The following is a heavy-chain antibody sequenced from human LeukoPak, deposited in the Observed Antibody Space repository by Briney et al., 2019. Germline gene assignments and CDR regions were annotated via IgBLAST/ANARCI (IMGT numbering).Heavy chain of an antibody. J-gene: IGHJ4*02. Sequence: ASVKVSCKASGGTFSSYAISWVRQAPGQGREGVGGIIPIFGTANYTQKLQGRVTITADESTSTAYMELSSLRSEDTAVYYCARAGIAAAGTLDYWGQGTLVTVSS. CDR2: IIPIFGTA. D-gene: IGHD6-13*01. CDR3: ARAGIAAAGTLDY. CDR1: GGTFSSYA. V-gene: IGHV1-69*13.